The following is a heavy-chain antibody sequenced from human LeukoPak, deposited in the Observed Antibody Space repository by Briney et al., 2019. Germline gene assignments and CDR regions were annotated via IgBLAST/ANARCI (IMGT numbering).Heavy chain of an antibody. V-gene: IGHV1-2*02. CDR2: INPNSGGT. Sequence: GASVKVSCKASGYTFTGYYMHWVRQAPGQGLEWMGWINPNSGGTNYAQKFQGRVTMTRDTSISTAYMELSRLRSDDTAVYYCAREKDYGDYGGFDYWGQGTLVTVSS. J-gene: IGHJ4*02. CDR1: GYTFTGYY. D-gene: IGHD4-17*01. CDR3: AREKDYGDYGGFDY.